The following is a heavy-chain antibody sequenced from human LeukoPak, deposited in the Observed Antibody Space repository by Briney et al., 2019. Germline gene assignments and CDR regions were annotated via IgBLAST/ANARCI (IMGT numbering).Heavy chain of an antibody. CDR3: ARDRAIFGVVVNGMDV. J-gene: IGHJ6*02. D-gene: IGHD3-3*01. CDR2: IIPILGIA. Sequence: GASVKVSCEASGYTFTGYYMHWVRQAPGQGLEWMGRIIPILGIANYAQKFQGRVTITADKSTSTAYMELSSLRSEDTAVYYCARDRAIFGVVVNGMDVWGQGTTVTVSS. V-gene: IGHV1-69*04. CDR1: GYTFTGYY.